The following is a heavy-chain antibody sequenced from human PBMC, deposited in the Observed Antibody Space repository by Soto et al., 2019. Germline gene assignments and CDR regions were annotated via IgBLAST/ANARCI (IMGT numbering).Heavy chain of an antibody. CDR3: ARPGGYSYGLAGYYYGMDV. V-gene: IGHV1-3*01. Sequence: QVQLVQSGAEVKKPGASVKVSCKASGYTFTSYAMHWVRQAAGQRLEWMGWINAGNGNTKYSQKFQGRVTITRDTSASTAYMELSSLRSEDTAVYYCARPGGYSYGLAGYYYGMDVWGQGTTVTVSS. D-gene: IGHD5-18*01. CDR2: INAGNGNT. J-gene: IGHJ6*02. CDR1: GYTFTSYA.